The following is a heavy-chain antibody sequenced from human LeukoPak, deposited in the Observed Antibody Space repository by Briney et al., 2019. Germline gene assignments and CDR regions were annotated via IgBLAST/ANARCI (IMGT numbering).Heavy chain of an antibody. CDR2: ISSSGSTI. Sequence: KPGGSLRLSCAASGFTFSDYYMSWIRQAPGKGLEWVSYISSSGSTIYYADSVKGRFTISRDNAKNSLYLQMNSLRAEDTAVYYCARDIRVLRLGELSLPQDAFDIWGQGTMVTVSS. D-gene: IGHD3-16*02. V-gene: IGHV3-11*04. CDR1: GFTFSDYY. J-gene: IGHJ3*02. CDR3: ARDIRVLRLGELSLPQDAFDI.